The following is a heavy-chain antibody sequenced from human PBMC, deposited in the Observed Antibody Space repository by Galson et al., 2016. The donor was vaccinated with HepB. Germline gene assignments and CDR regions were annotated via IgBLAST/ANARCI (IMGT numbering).Heavy chain of an antibody. V-gene: IGHV3-48*02. J-gene: IGHJ6*02. CDR3: AKEPRDYFMAKYGMDV. D-gene: IGHD5-12*01. CDR1: GFNFSPYP. CDR2: ISSNSNIK. Sequence: SLRLSCAASGFNFSPYPMNWVRQAPGKGLEWVSYISSNSNIKYYADSVRGRFTISRDNAENSLYLQMNSLRDEDTAVYYCAKEPRDYFMAKYGMDVWGQGTTVSVSS.